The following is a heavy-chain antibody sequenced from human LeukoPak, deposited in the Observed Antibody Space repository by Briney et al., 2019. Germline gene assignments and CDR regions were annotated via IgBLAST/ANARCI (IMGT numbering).Heavy chain of an antibody. CDR3: AREWHDAFVI. CDR1: GFTFSSYG. D-gene: IGHD5-24*01. CDR2: IRYDGSNK. J-gene: IGHJ3*02. V-gene: IGHV3-30*02. Sequence: GGSLRLSCAASGFTFSSYGMHWVRQAPGKGLEWVAFIRYDGSNKYYADSVKGRFTISRDDAKNTLYLEMNSLRAEDTAVYYCAREWHDAFVIWGQGTMVTVSS.